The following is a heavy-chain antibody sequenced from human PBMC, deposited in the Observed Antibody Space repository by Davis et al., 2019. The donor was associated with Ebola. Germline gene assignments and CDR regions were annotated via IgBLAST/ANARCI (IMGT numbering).Heavy chain of an antibody. D-gene: IGHD3-3*01. CDR3: ARDRGNYDFWSGYYYYYYYGMDV. CDR2: ISGSATST. CDR1: GFTFYRYK. J-gene: IGHJ6*02. Sequence: GGSLRLSCAASGFTFYRYKMNWVRQAPGKGLEWVSYISGSATSTFYADSVKGRFTISRDNARDSLYLQMNSLRAEDTAVYYCARDRGNYDFWSGYYYYYYYGMDVWGQGTTVTVSS. V-gene: IGHV3-48*03.